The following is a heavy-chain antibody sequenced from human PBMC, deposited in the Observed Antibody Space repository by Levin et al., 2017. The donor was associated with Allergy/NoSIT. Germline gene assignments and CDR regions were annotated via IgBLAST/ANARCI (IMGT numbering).Heavy chain of an antibody. J-gene: IGHJ4*02. CDR2: IYNSGST. CDR1: GGSISSSISY. V-gene: IGHV4-39*01. Sequence: SETLSLTCTVSGGSISSSISYWGWIRQAPGKGLEWIGSIYNSGSTYYNPSLKSRATTSVDTTKNQFSLKLSSVTAADTAVYYCARQCYDILTGYYNFDYWGQGTLVTVSS. CDR3: ARQCYDILTGYYNFDY. D-gene: IGHD3-9*01.